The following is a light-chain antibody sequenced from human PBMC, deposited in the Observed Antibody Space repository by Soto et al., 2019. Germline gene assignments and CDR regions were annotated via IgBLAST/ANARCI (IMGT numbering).Light chain of an antibody. CDR1: QSVLYSSNNKNY. CDR3: QQYYSPPWT. Sequence: DIVMTQSPDSLAVSLGERATINCKSSQSVLYSSNNKNYLAWYQQTPGQPPKLLIYWASTRESGVPDRFSGSGSGTDFTLTISSLQAEDVAVYYCQQYYSPPWTFGQGTKVEIK. CDR2: WAS. J-gene: IGKJ1*01. V-gene: IGKV4-1*01.